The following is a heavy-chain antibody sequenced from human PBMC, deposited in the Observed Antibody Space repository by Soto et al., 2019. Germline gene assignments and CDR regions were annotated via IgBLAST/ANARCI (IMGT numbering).Heavy chain of an antibody. V-gene: IGHV4-30-2*01. J-gene: IGHJ3*02. CDR1: GGSISSGGYS. CDR3: ARERDWGHAFDI. Sequence: PSETLSLTCAVSGGSISSGGYSWSWIRQPPGKGLEWIGYIYHSGSTYYNPSLKGRVTISVDRSKNQFSLKLSSVTAADTAVYYCARERDWGHAFDIWGQGTMVTVSS. CDR2: IYHSGST. D-gene: IGHD7-27*01.